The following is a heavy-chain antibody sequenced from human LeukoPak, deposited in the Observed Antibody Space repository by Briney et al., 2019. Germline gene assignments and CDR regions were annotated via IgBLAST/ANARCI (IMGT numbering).Heavy chain of an antibody. J-gene: IGHJ5*02. D-gene: IGHD6-13*01. CDR2: INPNSGGT. CDR3: ARDLSSSWLGWFDP. V-gene: IGHV1-2*02. Sequence: ASVKVSCTASGYTFTGYYMHWVRQAPGQGLEWMGWINPNSGGTNYAQKFQGRVTMTRDTSISTAYMELSRLRSDDTAVYYCARDLSSSWLGWFDPWGQGTLVTVSS. CDR1: GYTFTGYY.